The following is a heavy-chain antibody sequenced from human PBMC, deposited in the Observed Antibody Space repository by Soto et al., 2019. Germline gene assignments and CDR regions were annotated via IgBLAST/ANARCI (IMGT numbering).Heavy chain of an antibody. J-gene: IGHJ1*01. CDR2: ISYDGSNK. V-gene: IGHV3-30*18. CDR3: AKDPGELPSAEYFQH. D-gene: IGHD1-26*01. Sequence: PGGSLRLSCAASGFTFSSYGMHWVRQAPGKGLEWVAVISYDGSNKYYADSVKGRFTISRDNSKNTLYLQMNSLRAEDTAVYYCAKDPGELPSAEYFQHWGQGTLVTVSS. CDR1: GFTFSSYG.